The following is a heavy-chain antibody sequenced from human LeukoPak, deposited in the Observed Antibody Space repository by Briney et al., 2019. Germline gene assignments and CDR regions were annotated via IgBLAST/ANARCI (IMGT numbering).Heavy chain of an antibody. J-gene: IGHJ4*02. D-gene: IGHD3-10*01. Sequence: GGSLRLSCAASGFTFSYYAMTWVRQAPGKGLEWVSTLTGSCDTTDYADSVKGRFTISRDNSKNTLSLQMNNLRADDTAVYYCAKVLKSYWVQDLDYWGQGTLVMVSS. CDR3: AKVLKSYWVQDLDY. CDR1: GFTFSYYA. CDR2: LTGSCDTT. V-gene: IGHV3-23*01.